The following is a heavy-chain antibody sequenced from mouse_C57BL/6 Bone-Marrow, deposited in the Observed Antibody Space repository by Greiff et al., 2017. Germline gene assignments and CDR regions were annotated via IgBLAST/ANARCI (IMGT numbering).Heavy chain of an antibody. CDR3: AREDYYDYDKVDWFAY. D-gene: IGHD2-4*01. CDR1: GYTFTSYW. Sequence: QVQLQQPGAELVKPGASVKLSCKASGYTFTSYWMHWVKQRPGQGLEWIGMIHPTSGSTNYNEKFKSKATLTVDKSSSTAYMQLSSLTSEDSAVYYCAREDYYDYDKVDWFAYGGQGTGVTVSA. V-gene: IGHV1-64*01. J-gene: IGHJ3*01. CDR2: IHPTSGST.